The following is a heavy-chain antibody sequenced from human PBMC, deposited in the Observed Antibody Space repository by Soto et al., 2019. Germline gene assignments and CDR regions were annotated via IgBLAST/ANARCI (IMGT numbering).Heavy chain of an antibody. CDR2: INPNSGGT. J-gene: IGHJ5*02. CDR3: ARVTYSSSSSGWWFDP. V-gene: IGHV1-2*04. Sequence: ASVKVSCKASGYTFTGYYMHWVRQAPGQGLEWMGWINPNSGGTNYAQKFQGWVTMTRDTSISTAYMELSRLRSDDTAVYYCARVTYSSSSSGWWFDPWGQGTLVTVSS. D-gene: IGHD6-6*01. CDR1: GYTFTGYY.